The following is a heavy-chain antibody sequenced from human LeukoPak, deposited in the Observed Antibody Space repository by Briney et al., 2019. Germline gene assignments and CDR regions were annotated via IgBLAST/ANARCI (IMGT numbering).Heavy chain of an antibody. CDR1: GYTFTGYY. CDR2: INPNSGGT. D-gene: IGHD2-2*01. Sequence: GASVKVSCKASGYTFTGYYMHWVRQAPGQGLEWMGWINPNSGGTNYAQKFQGRVIMTRDTSISTAYMELSRLRSDDTAVYYCARVRDCSSTSCYAYDAFDIWGQGTMVTVSS. V-gene: IGHV1-2*02. CDR3: ARVRDCSSTSCYAYDAFDI. J-gene: IGHJ3*02.